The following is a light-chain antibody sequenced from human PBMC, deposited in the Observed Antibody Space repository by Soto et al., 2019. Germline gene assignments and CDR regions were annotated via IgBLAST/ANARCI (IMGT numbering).Light chain of an antibody. Sequence: EIVLTQSPGTLSLSPGERATLSCRASQIVSTTYLAWYQQKPGQAPRLLIYGSSSRAPGIPDRFSGSGSGTDFTLTISGLEPEDFAVYYCQQYGSSPYTFGQGTKLEIK. V-gene: IGKV3-20*01. CDR2: GSS. CDR3: QQYGSSPYT. J-gene: IGKJ2*01. CDR1: QIVSTTY.